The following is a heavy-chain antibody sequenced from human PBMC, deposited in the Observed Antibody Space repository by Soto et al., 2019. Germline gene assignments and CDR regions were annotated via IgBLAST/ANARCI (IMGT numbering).Heavy chain of an antibody. V-gene: IGHV1-8*01. J-gene: IGHJ6*02. CDR2: MNPNSGNT. CDR3: ARPPNYDFWSGYWDYYYGMDV. CDR1: GYTFTSYD. Sequence: ASVKVSCKASGYTFTSYDINWVRQATGQGLEWMGWMNPNSGNTGYAQKFQGRVTMTRNTSISTAYMELSSLRSEDTAVYYCARPPNYDFWSGYWDYYYGMDVWGQGTTVTVSS. D-gene: IGHD3-3*01.